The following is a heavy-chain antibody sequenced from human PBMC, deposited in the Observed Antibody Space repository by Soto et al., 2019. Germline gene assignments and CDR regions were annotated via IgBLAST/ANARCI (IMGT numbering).Heavy chain of an antibody. V-gene: IGHV4-34*01. Sequence: SETLSLTCAVHGGSFSGYYWSWIRQPPGKGLEWIGEINHSGSTNYNPSLKSRVTISVDTSKNQFSLKLSSVTAADTAVYYCARDSHSSGYANFDYWGQGTLVTVSS. CDR3: ARDSHSSGYANFDY. CDR2: INHSGST. CDR1: GGSFSGYY. J-gene: IGHJ4*02. D-gene: IGHD3-22*01.